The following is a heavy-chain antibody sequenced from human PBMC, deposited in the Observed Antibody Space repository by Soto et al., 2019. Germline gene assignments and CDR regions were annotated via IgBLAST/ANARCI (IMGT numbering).Heavy chain of an antibody. Sequence: EVQLLESGGGVVQPGGSLRLSCAASGFTFSNYAMTWVRQAPGKGLEWVSGISGSAGSTFYADSVKGRFTISRDNSKNSLYLQMINLRAEDTAGYYCAKDVYCSSTSCSFDYWGQGTLVTVSS. CDR3: AKDVYCSSTSCSFDY. J-gene: IGHJ4*02. V-gene: IGHV3-23*01. D-gene: IGHD2-2*01. CDR2: ISGSAGST. CDR1: GFTFSNYA.